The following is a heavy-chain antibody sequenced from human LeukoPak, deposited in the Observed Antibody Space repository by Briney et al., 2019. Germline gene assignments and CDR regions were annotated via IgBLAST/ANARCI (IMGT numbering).Heavy chain of an antibody. CDR2: ISYDGSND. CDR3: AKDRWSSPISSFDI. V-gene: IGHV3-30-3*01. CDR1: GFMFDTYA. Sequence: GGSLRLSCAASGFMFDTYAMHWVRQAPGKGLEWVAVISYDGSNDYYADSVKGRFTISRDNSENTLHLQMNGLRAEDTAVYYCAKDRWSSPISSFDIWGQGTMVTASS. D-gene: IGHD2/OR15-2a*01. J-gene: IGHJ3*02.